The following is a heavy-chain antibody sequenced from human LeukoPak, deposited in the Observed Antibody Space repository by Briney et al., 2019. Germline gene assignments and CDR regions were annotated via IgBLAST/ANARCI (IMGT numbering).Heavy chain of an antibody. CDR3: AKDYHPLRGYYYYYYMDV. Sequence: GGSLRLSCAASGFTFSSYAMSWVRQAPGKGLEWVSAISGSGGSTYYADSVKGRFTISRDNSKNTLYLQMNSLRAEDTAVYYCAKDYHPLRGYYYYYYMDVWGEGTTVTVSS. J-gene: IGHJ6*03. CDR2: ISGSGGST. CDR1: GFTFSSYA. D-gene: IGHD1-14*01. V-gene: IGHV3-23*01.